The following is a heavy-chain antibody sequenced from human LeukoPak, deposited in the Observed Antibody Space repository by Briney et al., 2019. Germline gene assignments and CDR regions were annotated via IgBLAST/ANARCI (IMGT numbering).Heavy chain of an antibody. J-gene: IGHJ4*02. CDR3: ARDPGCGGDCPNFDY. Sequence: SETLSLTCTVSGGSISSGSYYWSWIRQPAGKGLEWIGRIYTSGSTNYNPSLKSRVTISVDTSKNQFPLKLSSVTAADTAVYYCARDPGCGGDCPNFDYWGQGTLVTVSS. CDR2: IYTSGST. V-gene: IGHV4-61*02. CDR1: GGSISSGSYY. D-gene: IGHD2-21*01.